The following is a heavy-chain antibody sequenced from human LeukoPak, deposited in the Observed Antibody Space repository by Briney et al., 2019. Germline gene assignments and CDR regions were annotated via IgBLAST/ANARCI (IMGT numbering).Heavy chain of an antibody. Sequence: GRSLRLSCAASGFTFSSYGMHWVRQAPGKGLEWVAVIWYDGSNKYYADSVKGRFTISRDNSKNTLYLQMNSLRAEDTAVYYCARDPYSGSSTWNWFDPWGQGTLVTVSS. J-gene: IGHJ5*02. V-gene: IGHV3-33*01. CDR1: GFTFSSYG. D-gene: IGHD1-26*01. CDR3: ARDPYSGSSTWNWFDP. CDR2: IWYDGSNK.